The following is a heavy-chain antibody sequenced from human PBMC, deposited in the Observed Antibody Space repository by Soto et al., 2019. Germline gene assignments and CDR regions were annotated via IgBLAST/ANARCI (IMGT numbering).Heavy chain of an antibody. CDR1: GFTVGNNY. Sequence: EVQLVESGGGLIQPGGSLKLSCAASGFTVGNNYMSWVRQAPGKGLEWVSLIYSTGTTKYADSVKGRFTVSRDNAKNTLYVQMNGLRAEDTAVYYCAKDGRGSGSHYNSFGYWGQGTLVTVSS. D-gene: IGHD3-10*01. CDR3: AKDGRGSGSHYNSFGY. CDR2: IYSTGTT. V-gene: IGHV3-53*01. J-gene: IGHJ4*02.